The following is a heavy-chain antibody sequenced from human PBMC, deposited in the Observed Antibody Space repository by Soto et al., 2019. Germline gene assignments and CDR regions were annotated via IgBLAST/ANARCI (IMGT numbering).Heavy chain of an antibody. D-gene: IGHD3-9*01. Sequence: GGSLRLSCAASGFTFSNDWMHWVRQAPGKGLEWVSRVNADGGSTHYADSVRGRFTISRDNAKNTLFLQLNSLRVEDTAIYYCIKVLTRGVGVPRFYFDSWGQGTLVTVSS. CDR1: GFTFSNDW. V-gene: IGHV3-74*01. CDR3: IKVLTRGVGVPRFYFDS. J-gene: IGHJ4*02. CDR2: VNADGGST.